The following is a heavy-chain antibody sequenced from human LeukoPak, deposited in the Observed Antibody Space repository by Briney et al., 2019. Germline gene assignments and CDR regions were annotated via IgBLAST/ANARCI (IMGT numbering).Heavy chain of an antibody. J-gene: IGHJ3*02. CDR3: ARHGGESIVAMILHAFDI. V-gene: IGHV4-59*08. CDR1: GGSISSYS. Sequence: SETLSLTCTVSGGSISSYSWSWIRQPPGKGLDWIGSIYYSGSTNYNPSLKSRVTMSVDTSKNQFSLKLSSVTAADTAVYYCARHGGESIVAMILHAFDIWGQGTMVTVSS. D-gene: IGHD5-12*01. CDR2: IYYSGST.